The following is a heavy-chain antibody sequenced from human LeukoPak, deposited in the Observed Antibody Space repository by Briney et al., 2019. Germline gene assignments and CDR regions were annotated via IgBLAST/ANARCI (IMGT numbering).Heavy chain of an antibody. CDR1: GFTFSSYS. CDR2: ISRSSSYI. D-gene: IGHD5-12*01. CDR3: AREVATILRFDP. V-gene: IGHV3-21*01. Sequence: GGSLRLSCAASGFTFSSYSMNWFRQAPGKGLGWVSSISRSSSYIYSADSVKGRFTNSRDNAKISLYLKMNSLRAEDTAVYYCAREVATILRFDPWGQGTLVTVSS. J-gene: IGHJ5*02.